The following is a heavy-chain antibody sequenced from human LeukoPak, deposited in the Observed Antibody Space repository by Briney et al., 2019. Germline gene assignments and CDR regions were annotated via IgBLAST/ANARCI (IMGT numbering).Heavy chain of an antibody. V-gene: IGHV3-30-3*01. D-gene: IGHD5-12*01. J-gene: IGHJ4*02. CDR3: ARGRATTLDY. CDR2: ISYDGSNK. CDR1: GFTFSSYA. Sequence: GGSLRLSCAASGFTFSSYAMHWVRQAPGKGLEWVAVISYDGSNKYCADSVKGRFTISRDNSKNTLYLQMNSLRAEDTAVYYCARGRATTLDYWGQGTLVTVSS.